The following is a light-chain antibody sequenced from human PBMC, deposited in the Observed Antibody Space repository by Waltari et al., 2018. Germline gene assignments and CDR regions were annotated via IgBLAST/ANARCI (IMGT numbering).Light chain of an antibody. J-gene: IGKJ4*01. Sequence: EVVMTQSPVMLSVSPGDRATLSCRASQSVGYDLAWYQQKPGQAPRLVIYGASTRATGIPARFSGRGSETEFTLTISSLQSEDFAVYFCQQYKNWPPLTFGGGTKVEIK. CDR2: GAS. CDR1: QSVGYD. V-gene: IGKV3D-15*01. CDR3: QQYKNWPPLT.